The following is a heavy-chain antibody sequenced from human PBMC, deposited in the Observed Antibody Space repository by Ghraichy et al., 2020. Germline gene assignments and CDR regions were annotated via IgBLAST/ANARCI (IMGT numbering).Heavy chain of an antibody. CDR2: ISGSGGST. Sequence: GESLNISCAASGFTFSSYAMSWVRQAPGKGLEWVSAISGSGGSTYYADSVKGRFTISRDNSKNTLYLQMNSLRAEDTAVYYCAKGRRFLEWLLWDWFDPWGQGTLVTVSS. CDR3: AKGRRFLEWLLWDWFDP. V-gene: IGHV3-23*01. D-gene: IGHD3-3*01. CDR1: GFTFSSYA. J-gene: IGHJ5*02.